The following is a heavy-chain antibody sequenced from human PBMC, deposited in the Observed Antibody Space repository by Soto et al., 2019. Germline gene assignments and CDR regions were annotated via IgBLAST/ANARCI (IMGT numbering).Heavy chain of an antibody. CDR3: AKPNQYYDFWSGYAH. D-gene: IGHD3-3*01. J-gene: IGHJ4*02. CDR1: GFTFSSYA. V-gene: IGHV3-23*01. CDR2: ISGSGGST. Sequence: GGSLRLSCAASGFTFSSYAMGWVRQAPGKGLEWVSAISGSGGSTYYADSVKGRFTISRDNSKNTLYLQMNSLRAEDTAVYYCAKPNQYYDFWSGYAHWGQGTLVTVSS.